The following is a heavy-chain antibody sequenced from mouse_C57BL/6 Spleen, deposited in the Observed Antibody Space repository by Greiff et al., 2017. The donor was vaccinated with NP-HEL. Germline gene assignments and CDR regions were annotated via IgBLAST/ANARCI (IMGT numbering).Heavy chain of an antibody. V-gene: IGHV1-76*01. D-gene: IGHD1-1*01. J-gene: IGHJ2*01. CDR1: GYTFTDYY. CDR2: IYPGSGNT. Sequence: QVQLQQSGAELVRPGASVKLSCKASGYTFTDYYINWVKQRPGQGLEWIARIYPGSGNTYYNEKFKGKATLTAEKSSSTAYMQLSSLTSEDSAVYFCARFAYYGKSYFDYWGQGTTLTVSS. CDR3: ARFAYYGKSYFDY.